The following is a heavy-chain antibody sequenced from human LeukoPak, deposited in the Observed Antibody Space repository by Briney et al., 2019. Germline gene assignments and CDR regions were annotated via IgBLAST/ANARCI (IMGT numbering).Heavy chain of an antibody. J-gene: IGHJ6*03. CDR1: GFTFSSYS. CDR3: ARGEWELLYYYYYMDV. CDR2: ISSSSSTI. D-gene: IGHD1-26*01. Sequence: GGSLRLSCAASGFTFSSYSMNWVRQAPGKGLEWVSYISSSSSTIYYADSVKGRFTISRDNAKNSLYLQMNSLRAEDTAVYYCARGEWELLYYYYYMDVWGKGTTVTVSS. V-gene: IGHV3-48*01.